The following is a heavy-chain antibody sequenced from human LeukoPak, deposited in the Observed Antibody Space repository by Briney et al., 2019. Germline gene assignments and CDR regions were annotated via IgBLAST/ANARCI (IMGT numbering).Heavy chain of an antibody. D-gene: IGHD3-3*01. CDR3: AREYDFWRAFDY. J-gene: IGHJ4*02. CDR2: INPNSGGT. Sequence: GASVKVSCKASGYTFTGYYMHWVRQSPGQGLEWMGWINPNSGGTDYAQKFQGRVTMTRDTSISTAYMELSRLRSDDTAVYYCAREYDFWRAFDYWGQATLVTVSS. V-gene: IGHV1-2*02. CDR1: GYTFTGYY.